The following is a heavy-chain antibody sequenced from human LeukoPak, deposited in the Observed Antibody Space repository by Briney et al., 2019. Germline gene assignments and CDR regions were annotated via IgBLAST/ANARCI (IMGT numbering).Heavy chain of an antibody. J-gene: IGHJ6*04. Sequence: PGGSLRLSCAASGFTFSSYEMNSVRQAPGKGLQWLAVISPDGTKTYYADSVRGRFAISRDISKNTLFLEMNNLRAEDTAVYYCAELGITMIGGVWGKGTAVTISS. CDR2: ISPDGTKT. CDR1: GFTFSSYE. V-gene: IGHV3-33*08. D-gene: IGHD3-10*02. CDR3: AELGITMIGGV.